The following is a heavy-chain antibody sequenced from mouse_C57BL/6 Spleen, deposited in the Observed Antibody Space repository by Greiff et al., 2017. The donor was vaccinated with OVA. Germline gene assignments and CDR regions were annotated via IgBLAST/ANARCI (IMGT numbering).Heavy chain of an antibody. V-gene: IGHV1-80*01. J-gene: IGHJ2*01. Sequence: QVQLKESGAELVKPGASVKISCKASGYAFSSYWMNWVKQRPGKGLEWIGQIYPGDGDTNYNGKFKGKATLTADKSSSTAYMQLSSLTSEDSAVYYCARGATVVGYYFDYWGQGTTLTVSS. CDR3: ARGATVVGYYFDY. D-gene: IGHD1-1*01. CDR1: GYAFSSYW. CDR2: IYPGDGDT.